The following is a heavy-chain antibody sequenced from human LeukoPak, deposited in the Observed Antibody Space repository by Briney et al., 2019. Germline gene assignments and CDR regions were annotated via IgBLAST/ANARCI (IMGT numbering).Heavy chain of an antibody. CDR3: VRPDRIFGVPAAFDA. Sequence: SIKVSCKASGGSFSDYPINWVRQAPGQGLEWLGGIIPKYSASNYAQAFQGRVTITADESTNTVYMEMSGLRPDDTAVYYCVRPDRIFGVPAAFDAWGQGTLVAVSS. V-gene: IGHV1-69*13. D-gene: IGHD3-3*02. CDR1: GGSFSDYP. J-gene: IGHJ3*01. CDR2: IIPKYSAS.